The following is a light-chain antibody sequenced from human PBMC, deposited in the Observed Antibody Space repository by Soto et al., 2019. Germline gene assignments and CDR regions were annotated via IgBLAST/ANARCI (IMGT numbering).Light chain of an antibody. Sequence: DIHMTQYHTSVSACVGDTVVITCGASQNVRSYLNWYQQKSGKAPQLLIYESTNLESGVPSRFSGDGFGTDFTLTISSLLPEDFATYYCQQSFVAPPTLGRGTKVDVK. CDR2: EST. CDR3: QQSFVAPPT. CDR1: QNVRSY. V-gene: IGKV1-39*01. J-gene: IGKJ1*01.